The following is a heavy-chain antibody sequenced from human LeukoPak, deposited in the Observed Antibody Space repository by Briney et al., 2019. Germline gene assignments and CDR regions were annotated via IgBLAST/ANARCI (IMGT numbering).Heavy chain of an antibody. Sequence: ASVKVSCKASGGTFTSHDINWVRQATGQGLEWMGWMNPNSGTTGYAQKFQRRVTMTRNTSISTAYMELSSLRSEDTAVYYCAREQGDGYGDYVWFDPWGQGTLVTASS. D-gene: IGHD4-17*01. CDR2: MNPNSGTT. J-gene: IGHJ5*02. CDR3: AREQGDGYGDYVWFDP. CDR1: GGTFTSHD. V-gene: IGHV1-8*01.